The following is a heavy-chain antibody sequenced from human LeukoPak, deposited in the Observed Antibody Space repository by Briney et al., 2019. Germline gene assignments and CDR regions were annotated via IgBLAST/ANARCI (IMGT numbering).Heavy chain of an antibody. CDR2: IHPSGGNT. J-gene: IGHJ4*02. CDR3: ARDCSSTRCQGPVFDN. V-gene: IGHV1-46*01. D-gene: IGHD2-2*01. CDR1: GYTFTSNY. Sequence: ASVKVSCKASGYTFTSNYMHWVRQAPEQGLEWMGLIHPSGGNTNYAQKFQGRVAMTRDTSTSTVYMELSSLRSEDTAIYYCARDCSSTRCQGPVFDNWGQGTLVTVSS.